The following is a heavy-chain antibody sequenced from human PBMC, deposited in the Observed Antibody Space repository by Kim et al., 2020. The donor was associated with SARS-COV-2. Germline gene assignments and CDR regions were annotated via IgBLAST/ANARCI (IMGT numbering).Heavy chain of an antibody. J-gene: IGHJ4*02. V-gene: IGHV3-73*01. CDR1: GFTFSAST. Sequence: GGSLRLSCAASGFTFSASTIHWVRQASGRGLEWVGRVQTKAKSYATAYATSVKGRFTISRDESKNTAFLQMNSLKTEVTAVYYCARRVAAGDHEVQARMDWGQGTLVTVSS. D-gene: IGHD2-15*01. CDR2: VQTKAKSYAT. CDR3: ARRVAAGDHEVQARMD.